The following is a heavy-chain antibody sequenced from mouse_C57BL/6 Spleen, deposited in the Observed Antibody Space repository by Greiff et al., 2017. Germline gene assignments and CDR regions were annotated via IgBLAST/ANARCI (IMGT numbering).Heavy chain of an antibody. CDR1: GFTFTDYY. V-gene: IGHV7-3*01. CDR2: IRNKASGYTT. D-gene: IGHD1-1*01. J-gene: IGHJ2*01. CDR3: ARYYYCRTRHFDY. Sequence: EVMLVESGGGLVQPGGSLSLSCAASGFTFTDYYMSWVRQPPGKALEWMGFIRNKASGYTTEYSASGKGRFTISRDKSQSTLYIQMNALRPEDSATYYCARYYYCRTRHFDYWGQGTTLTVSS.